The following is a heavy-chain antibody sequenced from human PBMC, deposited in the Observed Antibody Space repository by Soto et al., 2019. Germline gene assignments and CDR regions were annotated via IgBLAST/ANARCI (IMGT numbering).Heavy chain of an antibody. Sequence: PSETLSLTCTVSGDSISSGDYYWGWIRQQPGKGLEWIGNIYDSGSTYYNPSLKRRVSISVDMSMTQFSLKLSSVTPADTAVYYCARMVNAGMFFDYWGQGTLVTVSS. CDR3: ARMVNAGMFFDY. CDR1: GDSISSGDYY. J-gene: IGHJ4*02. CDR2: IYDSGST. D-gene: IGHD2-8*01. V-gene: IGHV4-31*03.